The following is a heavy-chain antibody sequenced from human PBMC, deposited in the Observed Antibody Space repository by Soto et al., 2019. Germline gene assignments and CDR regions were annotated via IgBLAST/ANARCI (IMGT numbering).Heavy chain of an antibody. D-gene: IGHD1-26*01. CDR2: IYYSGST. CDR3: ARHFLGADYYYYMSV. J-gene: IGHJ6*03. V-gene: IGHV4-59*08. Sequence: PSETLSLTCTVSGGSISSHYWSWIRQPPGKGLEWIGYIYYSGSTNYNPSLKSRVTISVDTSKNQFSLKLSSVTAADTAVYYCARHFLGADYYYYMSVRGKGTSVTVSS. CDR1: GGSISSHY.